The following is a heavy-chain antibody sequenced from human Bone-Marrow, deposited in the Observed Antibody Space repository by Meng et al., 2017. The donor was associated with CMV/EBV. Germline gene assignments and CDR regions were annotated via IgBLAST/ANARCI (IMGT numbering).Heavy chain of an antibody. Sequence: SVKVSCKASGGTFSSYAISWVRQAPGQGLEWMGGIIPILGIANYAQKFQGRVTITADKSTSTAYMELSSLRSEDTAVYYCAREGYYYDSSGYYVTYYYYGMDVWGQGTTVTASS. CDR1: GGTFSSYA. V-gene: IGHV1-69*10. J-gene: IGHJ6*02. CDR2: IIPILGIA. D-gene: IGHD3-22*01. CDR3: AREGYYYDSSGYYVTYYYYGMDV.